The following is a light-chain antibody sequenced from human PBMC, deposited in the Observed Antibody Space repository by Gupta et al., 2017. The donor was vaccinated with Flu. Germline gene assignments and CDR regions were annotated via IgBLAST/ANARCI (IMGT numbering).Light chain of an antibody. Sequence: PATLSLSPAEIATLSIRATESFNNFLARYQHKPGQPPRLLIYDALNRATGIPARFSGSGSGTXFTLTIXSLEPEDVAIYYCQQRKNLPITFGXGTKV. CDR3: QQRKNLPIT. CDR1: ESFNNF. V-gene: IGKV3-11*01. J-gene: IGKJ3*01. CDR2: DAL.